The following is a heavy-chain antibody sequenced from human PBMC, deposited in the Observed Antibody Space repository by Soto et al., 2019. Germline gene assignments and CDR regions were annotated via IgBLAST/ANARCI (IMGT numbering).Heavy chain of an antibody. D-gene: IGHD6-19*01. J-gene: IGHJ4*02. Sequence: EVQLLESGGGLVQPGGSLRLSCAASGFTFSSYAMSWVRQAPGKGLEWVSTISNIVGSTYYADSVRGRFTISRDNSENTLYLQMNSLRAEDTAVYYCAKEGSGGWYFFSFWGQGTLVTVSS. CDR1: GFTFSSYA. CDR3: AKEGSGGWYFFSF. CDR2: ISNIVGST. V-gene: IGHV3-23*01.